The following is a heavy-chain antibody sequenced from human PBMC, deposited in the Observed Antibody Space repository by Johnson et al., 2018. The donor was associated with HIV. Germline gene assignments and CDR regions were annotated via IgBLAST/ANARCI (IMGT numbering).Heavy chain of an antibody. J-gene: IGHJ3*02. CDR3: ARDPELDYFDNRAFDI. V-gene: IGHV3-7*01. D-gene: IGHD3-22*01. CDR1: GFTFNKYW. CDR2: IKQDGSER. Sequence: VQLVESGGGLVQPGGSLRLSCAASGFTFNKYWMSWVRQAPGKGLEWVANIKQDGSERYYVDSVKGRFTISRDNANNSLSLQMDSLRAEDTAVYYCARDPELDYFDNRAFDIWGQGTMVTVSS.